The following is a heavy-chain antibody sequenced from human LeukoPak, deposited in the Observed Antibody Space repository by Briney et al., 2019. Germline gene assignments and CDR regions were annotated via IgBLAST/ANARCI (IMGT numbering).Heavy chain of an antibody. CDR1: GYSFTNYG. D-gene: IGHD3-22*01. V-gene: IGHV1-18*01. J-gene: IGHJ4*02. CDR2: ISVYNDNA. CDR3: AREYYDSSGYYLDY. Sequence: GASVKVSCKASGYSFTNYGISWVRQAPGQGLEWMGWISVYNDNANNAQEYQGRVTMTTDTSTSTAYMGLRSLRSDDTAMYYCAREYYDSSGYYLDYWGQETLVTVSS.